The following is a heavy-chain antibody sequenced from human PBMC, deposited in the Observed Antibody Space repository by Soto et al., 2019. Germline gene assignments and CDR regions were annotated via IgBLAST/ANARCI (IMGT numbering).Heavy chain of an antibody. Sequence: SETLSLTCHVSGYSINSDYYWAWIRQPPGKGLEWIGSVYRTAIPLYNPSLKSRVSISVDMSKNQFSLNLTSVTAADTAVYYCARRGRLRARYFDPWGQGTRVTVSS. CDR1: GYSINSDYY. CDR3: ARRGRLRARYFDP. D-gene: IGHD2-15*01. V-gene: IGHV4-38-2*01. CDR2: VYRTAIP. J-gene: IGHJ5*02.